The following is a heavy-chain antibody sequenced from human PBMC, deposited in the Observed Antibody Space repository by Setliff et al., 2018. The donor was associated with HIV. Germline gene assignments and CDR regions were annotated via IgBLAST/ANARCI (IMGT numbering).Heavy chain of an antibody. D-gene: IGHD4-17*01. Sequence: SVKVSCKTSGGSFNTYSVSWVRQAPGQGLEWMGGIITSLGGVTKYAQKFQGRVTITADGSTDTVYMELSSLKFEDTAIYYCARSGREANLYGLYGVHYFDYWGQGTLVTVSS. CDR3: ARSGREANLYGLYGVHYFDY. J-gene: IGHJ4*02. CDR1: GGSFNTYS. CDR2: IITSLGGVT. V-gene: IGHV1-69*10.